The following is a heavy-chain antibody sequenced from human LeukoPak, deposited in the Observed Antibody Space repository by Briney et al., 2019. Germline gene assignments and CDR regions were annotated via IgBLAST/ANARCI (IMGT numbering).Heavy chain of an antibody. D-gene: IGHD2-2*01. J-gene: IGHJ4*02. V-gene: IGHV3-33*01. CDR1: GFTFSNYG. CDR3: ARDLCTTTSCLDY. Sequence: GGSLRLSCAASGFTFSNYGMLWVRQAPGKGLEWVAVIWYDGSKKYYADSVKGRFTISRDDSKNTLYLQMNSLRAEDTAVYYCARDLCTTTSCLDYWGQGTLVTVSS. CDR2: IWYDGSKK.